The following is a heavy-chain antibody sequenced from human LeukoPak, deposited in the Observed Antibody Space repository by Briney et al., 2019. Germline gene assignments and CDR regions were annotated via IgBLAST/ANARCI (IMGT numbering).Heavy chain of an antibody. D-gene: IGHD6-13*01. J-gene: IGHJ5*02. CDR1: GGSISSYY. CDR3: ARAGMGQQLLFWFDP. V-gene: IGHV4-59*01. CDR2: IYYSGST. Sequence: SETLSLTCTVSGGSISSYYWSWIRQPPGKGLEWIGYIYYSGSTNYNPSLKSRVTISVDTSKNQFSLKLSSVTAADTAVYYCARAGMGQQLLFWFDPWGQGTLVTVSS.